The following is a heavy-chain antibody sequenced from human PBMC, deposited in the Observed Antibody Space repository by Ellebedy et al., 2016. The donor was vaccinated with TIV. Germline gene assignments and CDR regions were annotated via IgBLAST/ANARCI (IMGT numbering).Heavy chain of an antibody. CDR1: GGSISSDY. CDR3: ARKRDGSYIDY. Sequence: SETLSLXXTVSGGSISSDYRNWIRQPPGKGLEWIGFIYYSGRTNYNPSLKSRVTISVDTSKNQFSLKLNSVTAADTAVYYCARKRDGSYIDYWGQGTLVTVSS. J-gene: IGHJ4*02. D-gene: IGHD2-15*01. V-gene: IGHV4-59*01. CDR2: IYYSGRT.